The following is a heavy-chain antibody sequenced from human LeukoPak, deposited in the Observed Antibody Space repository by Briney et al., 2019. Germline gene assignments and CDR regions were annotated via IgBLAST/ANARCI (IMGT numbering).Heavy chain of an antibody. CDR2: IYYSGST. V-gene: IGHV4-30-2*01. CDR1: GGSISSGGYY. D-gene: IGHD2-2*01. Sequence: SQTLSLTCTVSGGSISSGGYYWSWIRQPPGKGLEWIGYIYYSGSTYYNPALKSRVTISVDRSKNQFSLKLSSVTAADTAVYYCARSGPAAQEYFQHWGQGTLVTVSS. CDR3: ARSGPAAQEYFQH. J-gene: IGHJ1*01.